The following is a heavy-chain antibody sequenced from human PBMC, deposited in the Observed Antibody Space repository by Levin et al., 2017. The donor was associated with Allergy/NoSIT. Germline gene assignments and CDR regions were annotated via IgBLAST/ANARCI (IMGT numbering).Heavy chain of an antibody. CDR2: ISSSSSSI. CDR1: GVAFSSYS. J-gene: IGHJ3*02. CDR3: ARMKRNILQAFGI. Sequence: TGGSLRLSCVASGVAFSSYSMNWVRQAPGKGLEWISYISSSSSSIDYADSVKGRFTISRDNAKNSLFLQMNSLRDEDTAVYFCARMKRNILQAFGIWGQGTMVTVSS. V-gene: IGHV3-48*02. D-gene: IGHD2/OR15-2a*01.